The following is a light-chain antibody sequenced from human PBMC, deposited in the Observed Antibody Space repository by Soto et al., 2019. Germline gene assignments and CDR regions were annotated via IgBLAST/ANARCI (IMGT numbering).Light chain of an antibody. J-gene: IGKJ1*01. CDR1: LSISTH. CDR3: HQYHLWPWT. CDR2: GAS. V-gene: IGKV3D-15*01. Sequence: EIGMTQSPATLSVSPGESATLSCRASLSISTHLAWYEQKPGQAPRLLIYGASTRATGIPARFSGSGSGTEFTLTISSLQSEDFAVYYCHQYHLWPWTFGQGTKVEI.